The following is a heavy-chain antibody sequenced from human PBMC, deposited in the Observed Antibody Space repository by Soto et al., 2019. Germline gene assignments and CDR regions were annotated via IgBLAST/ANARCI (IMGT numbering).Heavy chain of an antibody. D-gene: IGHD5-12*01. CDR1: GFTFSSYA. J-gene: IGHJ4*02. Sequence: GGSLILSCAASGFTFSSYAMSWVRQAPGKGLEWVSAISGSGGSTYYADSVKGRFTISRDNSKNTLYLQMNSLRAEDTAVYYCAKDGRGYSGYGLWGQGTLVTVSS. CDR3: AKDGRGYSGYGL. CDR2: ISGSGGST. V-gene: IGHV3-23*01.